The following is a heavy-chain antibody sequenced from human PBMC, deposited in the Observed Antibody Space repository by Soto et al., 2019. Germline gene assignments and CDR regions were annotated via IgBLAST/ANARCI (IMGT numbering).Heavy chain of an antibody. CDR3: ARAGAYSSANMDV. CDR2: TYSGGSS. D-gene: IGHD6-25*01. Sequence: EVQLVESGGGLVQPGGSLRVSCAASGLNVSSNSMNWVRQAPGRWLEWVSITYSGGSSYYADSVKGRFTISRDNSKNTLFLQMNSLRAEDTAVYYCARAGAYSSANMDVWGKGTTVTVSS. CDR1: GLNVSSNS. J-gene: IGHJ6*03. V-gene: IGHV3-66*01.